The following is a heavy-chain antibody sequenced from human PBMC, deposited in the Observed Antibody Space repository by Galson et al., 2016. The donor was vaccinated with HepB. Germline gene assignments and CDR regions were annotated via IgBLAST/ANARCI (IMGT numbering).Heavy chain of an antibody. CDR1: GFIFSNYG. D-gene: IGHD5-18*01. J-gene: IGHJ4*02. CDR3: AKDIRSYGLFGRFDY. Sequence: SLRLSCAASGFIFSNYGMRWVRQAPGKGLEWVAVISYDGSNKYYADSVKGRFTISRDNSKNTLYLQMNSLRAEDTAVYYCAKDIRSYGLFGRFDYWGQGTLVTVSS. V-gene: IGHV3-30*18. CDR2: ISYDGSNK.